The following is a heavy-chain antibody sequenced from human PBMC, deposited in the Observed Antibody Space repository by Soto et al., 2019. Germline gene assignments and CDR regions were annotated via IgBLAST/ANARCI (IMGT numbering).Heavy chain of an antibody. CDR3: ARDRVLWFGETQQPVDY. J-gene: IGHJ4*02. Sequence: EVQLVESGGGLVQPGGSLRLSCAASGFTFSSYSMNWVRQAPGKGLEWVSYISSSSSTIYYADSVKGRFTISRDNAKNSLYLQMSSLRAEDTAVYYCARDRVLWFGETQQPVDYWGQGTLVTVSS. V-gene: IGHV3-48*01. D-gene: IGHD3-10*01. CDR1: GFTFSSYS. CDR2: ISSSSSTI.